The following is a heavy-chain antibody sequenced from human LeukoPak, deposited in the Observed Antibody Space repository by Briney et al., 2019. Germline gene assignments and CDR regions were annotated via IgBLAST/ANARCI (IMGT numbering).Heavy chain of an antibody. V-gene: IGHV4-34*01. Sequence: SETLSLTCTVSGGSISSYYWSRLRQPPGKGLEWIGEINHSGSTNYNPSLKSRVTISVDTSKNQFSLKLSSVTAADTAVYYCARDLNYYDSSDPIDYWGQGTLVTVSS. CDR2: INHSGST. J-gene: IGHJ4*02. D-gene: IGHD3-22*01. CDR3: ARDLNYYDSSDPIDY. CDR1: GGSISSYY.